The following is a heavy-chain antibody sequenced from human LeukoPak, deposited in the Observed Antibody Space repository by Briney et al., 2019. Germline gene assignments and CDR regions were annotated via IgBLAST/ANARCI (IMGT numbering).Heavy chain of an antibody. J-gene: IGHJ4*02. CDR3: ARTEYTSGWTEIFDY. CDR1: GFTVSSNP. D-gene: IGHD6-19*01. CDR2: MYTGGST. V-gene: IGHV3-53*01. Sequence: GGSLRLSCAASGFTVSSNPMSWLRQAPGKGLEWVSVMYTGGSTFYANSVKGRFTISRDNSKNTLHLQMNSLRAEDTAVYYCARTEYTSGWTEIFDYWGQGTLVTVSS.